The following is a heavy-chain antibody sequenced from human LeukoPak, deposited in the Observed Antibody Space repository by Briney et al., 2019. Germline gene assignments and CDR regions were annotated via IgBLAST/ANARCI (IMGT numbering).Heavy chain of an antibody. V-gene: IGHV3-7*03. CDR3: ARGGDYGVKIDY. CDR1: GFDFSGFS. D-gene: IGHD4-17*01. J-gene: IGHJ4*02. Sequence: GGSLRLSCVVSGFDFSGFSMSWVRQAPGKGLEWVAIMEEHGSEIFYVDPVKGRFIISRDNSKNTLYLQMNSLRAEDTAIYYCARGGDYGVKIDYWGQGTLVTVSS. CDR2: MEEHGSEI.